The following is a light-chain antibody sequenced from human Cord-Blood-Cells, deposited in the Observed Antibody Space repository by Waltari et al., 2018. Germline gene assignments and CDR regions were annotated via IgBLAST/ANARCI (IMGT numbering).Light chain of an antibody. CDR2: EGS. J-gene: IGLJ1*01. CDR1: SSDVGRYNL. Sequence: QSALTQPASVSGSPGQSITISCTGTSSDVGRYNLVSWYQQHPGKAPKLMIYEGSKRPSGVSNRFSCSKSGNTASLTISGLQAEDEADYYCCSYAGSSTYVFGTGTKVTVL. V-gene: IGLV2-23*01. CDR3: CSYAGSSTYV.